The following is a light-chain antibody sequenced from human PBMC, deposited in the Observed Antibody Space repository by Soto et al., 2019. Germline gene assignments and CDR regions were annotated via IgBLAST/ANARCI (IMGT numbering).Light chain of an antibody. CDR3: QHYNYWPYT. Sequence: EIVLTQSPGTLSLSPGERATLSCGASQSVTSNYLAWYQQKPGQAPRLLIFGASIRVTGIPDRFIGSGSGTDFTLTISRLEPEDFAVYYCQHYNYWPYTFGQGTKVDIK. J-gene: IGKJ2*01. V-gene: IGKV3-20*01. CDR1: QSVTSNY. CDR2: GAS.